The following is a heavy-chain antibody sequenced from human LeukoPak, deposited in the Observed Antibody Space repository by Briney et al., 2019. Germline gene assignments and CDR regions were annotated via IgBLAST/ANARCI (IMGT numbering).Heavy chain of an antibody. CDR1: GGTFSSYA. J-gene: IGHJ5*02. D-gene: IGHD2-2*01. CDR3: AREFVVVPAAMRGRDFWFDP. CDR2: IIPILGIA. Sequence: ASVKVSCKASGGTFSSYAISWVRQALGQGLEWMGRIIPILGIANYAQKFQGRVTITADKSTSTAYMELSSLRSEDTAVYYCAREFVVVPAAMRGRDFWFDPWGQGTLVTVSS. V-gene: IGHV1-69*04.